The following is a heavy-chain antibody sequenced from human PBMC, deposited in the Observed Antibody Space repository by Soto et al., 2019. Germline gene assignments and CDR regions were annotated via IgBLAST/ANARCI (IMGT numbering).Heavy chain of an antibody. Sequence: PSETLSLTCTVSGGSISSYYWSWIRQPPGKGLEWIGYIYYSGSTDYNPSLKSRVTISVDTSKNQFSLKLSSVTAADTAVYYCARETYYYDSSGYRDAFDIWGQGTMVTVSS. D-gene: IGHD3-22*01. CDR2: IYYSGST. CDR3: ARETYYYDSSGYRDAFDI. J-gene: IGHJ3*02. V-gene: IGHV4-59*01. CDR1: GGSISSYY.